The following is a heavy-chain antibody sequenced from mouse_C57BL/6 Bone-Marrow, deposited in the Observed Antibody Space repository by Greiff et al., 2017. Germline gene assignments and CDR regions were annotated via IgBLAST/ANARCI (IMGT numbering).Heavy chain of an antibody. CDR3: ARKGDLLWLRRAAY. CDR2: IWSGGST. Sequence: VQLQQSGPGLVQPSQSLSITCTASGFSLTSYGVHWVRQSPGKGLEWLGVIWSGGSTDYNAAFISRLSISKDNSKSQVFFKMNSLRADDTAIYDCARKGDLLWLRRAAYWGQGTLVTVSA. J-gene: IGHJ3*01. D-gene: IGHD2-9*01. V-gene: IGHV2-2*01. CDR1: GFSLTSYG.